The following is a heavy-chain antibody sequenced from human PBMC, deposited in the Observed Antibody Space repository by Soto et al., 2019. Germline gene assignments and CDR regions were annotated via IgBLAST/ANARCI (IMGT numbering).Heavy chain of an antibody. CDR3: ARGRGGTDDAFDI. CDR1: SGSIGTYF. CDR2: IYYSGTT. D-gene: IGHD2-15*01. J-gene: IGHJ3*02. Sequence: QVQLRESGPGLVKPSETLSLTCTVSSGSIGTYFWSCIRQPPGKGLEWIGSIYYSGTTNYNPSRKSQVTIFLDTSKTQFSLRLSSVTAADTAVYYCARGRGGTDDAFDIWGQGTLVTVAS. V-gene: IGHV4-59*01.